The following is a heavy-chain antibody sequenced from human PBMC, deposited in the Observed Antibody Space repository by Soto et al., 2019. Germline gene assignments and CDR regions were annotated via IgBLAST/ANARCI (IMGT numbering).Heavy chain of an antibody. D-gene: IGHD1-20*01. J-gene: IGHJ3*01. V-gene: IGHV4-59*01. CDR3: ARVITGTDVFDL. Sequence: PSGSLSLTCSVAGGSIRSDVWSWLRQPPGKGLEWIGYIYNNGGTNYNPSLMSRVTISRDTSQNHFSLTLSSVTASDTAVYYCARVITGTDVFDLWGRGTMVTVSS. CDR2: IYNNGGT. CDR1: GGSIRSDV.